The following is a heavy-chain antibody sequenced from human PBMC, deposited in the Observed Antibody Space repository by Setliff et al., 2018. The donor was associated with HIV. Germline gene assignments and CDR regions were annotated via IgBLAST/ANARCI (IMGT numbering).Heavy chain of an antibody. CDR3: ASVAWYYIFWSGLGDAFDI. CDR2: ISAYSGNT. D-gene: IGHD3-3*01. CDR1: GYTFTSYG. J-gene: IGHJ3*02. Sequence: ASVKVSCKASGYTFTSYGISWVRQAPGQGLEWMGWISAYSGNTNYAQKPQGRVTMTTDTSTRTAYMELRSLRSDDTAVYYCASVAWYYIFWSGLGDAFDIWGQGTMVTVSS. V-gene: IGHV1-18*01.